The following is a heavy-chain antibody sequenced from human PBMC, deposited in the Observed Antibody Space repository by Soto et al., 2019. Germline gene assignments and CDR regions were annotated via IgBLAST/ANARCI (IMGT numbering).Heavy chain of an antibody. Sequence: QVQLLESGGGVVQPGRSLRLSCTVSAFSFSTYGMHWVRQAPGKGLEWVAIVCADGTTKYYADSVRGRFTISRDNSEDTLYLQMNHLKTEDTAVYYCATERTGPVSTFPPFEYWGQGTLVTVCS. CDR2: VCADGTTK. CDR3: ATERTGPVSTFPPFEY. V-gene: IGHV3-33*03. CDR1: AFSFSTYG. J-gene: IGHJ4*02. D-gene: IGHD3-3*02.